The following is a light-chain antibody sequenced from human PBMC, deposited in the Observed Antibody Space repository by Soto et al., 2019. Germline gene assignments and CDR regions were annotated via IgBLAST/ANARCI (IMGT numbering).Light chain of an antibody. CDR3: MQALQATWT. V-gene: IGKV2-28*01. Sequence: DIVMTQSPLSLPVTPGEPASISCRSSQSLLHKSGYNYLDWYLQKPGQSPQLLIYLASHRASGVPDRFSGSGSGTDFTLKISTVEAEDVGVYYCMQALQATWTFGQGTKVELK. CDR2: LAS. J-gene: IGKJ1*01. CDR1: QSLLHKSGYNY.